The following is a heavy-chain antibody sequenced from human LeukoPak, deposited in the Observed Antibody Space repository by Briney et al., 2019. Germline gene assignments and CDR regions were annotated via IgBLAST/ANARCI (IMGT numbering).Heavy chain of an antibody. CDR2: IYDSGST. D-gene: IGHD3-22*01. CDR3: ASLTTADAFDI. V-gene: IGHV4-59*01. J-gene: IGHJ3*02. CDR1: GGSISSYY. Sequence: SETLSLTCTVSGGSISSYYWSWIRQPPGKGLEWIGYIYDSGSTNYNPSLKSRVTISVDTSKNQFSLKVSSVTAADTAVYYCASLTTADAFDIWGQGTMVTVSS.